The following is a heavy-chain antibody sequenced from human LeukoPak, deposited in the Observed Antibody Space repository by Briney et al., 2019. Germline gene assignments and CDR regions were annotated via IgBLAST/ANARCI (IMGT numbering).Heavy chain of an antibody. CDR1: GFTFTDHP. CDR3: AKDRANWAIDD. V-gene: IGHV3-69-1*01. D-gene: IGHD3-16*01. Sequence: PGESLRLSCVASGFTFTDHPMKWVRQAPGKGLEWISYIGGDGIAFYADSVKGRFTASKDDARKSMYLQMNSLRVEDTAVYYCAKDRANWAIDDWGQGTQVTVSS. J-gene: IGHJ4*02. CDR2: IGGDGIA.